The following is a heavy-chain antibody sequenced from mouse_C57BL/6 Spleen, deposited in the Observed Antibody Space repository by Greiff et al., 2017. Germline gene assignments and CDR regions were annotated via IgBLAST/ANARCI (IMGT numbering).Heavy chain of an antibody. V-gene: IGHV1-22*01. CDR3: ARGGGNYGWFAY. D-gene: IGHD2-1*01. Sequence: VQLQQPGPELVKPGASVKMSCKASGYTFTDYNMHWVKQSHGKSLEWIGYINPNNGGTSYNQKFKGKATLTVNKSSSTTYVELRSLTSEDSAVYYCARGGGNYGWFAYWGQGTLVTVSA. CDR1: GYTFTDYN. CDR2: INPNNGGT. J-gene: IGHJ3*01.